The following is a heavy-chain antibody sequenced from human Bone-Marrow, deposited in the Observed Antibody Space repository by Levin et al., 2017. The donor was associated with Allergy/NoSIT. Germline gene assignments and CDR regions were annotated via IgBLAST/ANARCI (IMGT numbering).Heavy chain of an antibody. Sequence: KISCKASGGTFSSSAINWVRQAPGQGLEWVGNVVPVFGTANYAQKLQGRITIIADTSTSTAYMELSSLRSEDTAVYYCATEMGGYSGYNTAFDIWGQGTMVTVSS. V-gene: IGHV1-69*06. D-gene: IGHD5-12*01. J-gene: IGHJ3*02. CDR3: ATEMGGYSGYNTAFDI. CDR1: GGTFSSSA. CDR2: VVPVFGTA.